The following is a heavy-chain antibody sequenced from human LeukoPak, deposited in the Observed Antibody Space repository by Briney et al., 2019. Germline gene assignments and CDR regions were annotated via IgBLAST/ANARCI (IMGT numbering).Heavy chain of an antibody. CDR1: GFSFSSYG. V-gene: IGHV3-30*02. J-gene: IGHJ4*02. Sequence: GGSLRLSCAGSGFSFSSYGMHWVRQAPGKGLEWMAFIRSDGSNKYYADSVKGRFTISRDNSRNTLYLQMNSLRAEDTAVYYCARILDSAWGELGYWGQGTLVTVSS. CDR3: ARILDSAWGELGY. CDR2: IRSDGSNK. D-gene: IGHD6-19*01.